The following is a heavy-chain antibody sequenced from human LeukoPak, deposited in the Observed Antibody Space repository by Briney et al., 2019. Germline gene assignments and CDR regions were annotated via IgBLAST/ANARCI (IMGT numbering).Heavy chain of an antibody. CDR1: GGSISSSNW. CDR3: AGLFSGYDPFDY. J-gene: IGHJ4*02. V-gene: IGHV4-4*02. D-gene: IGHD5-12*01. CDR2: IYHSGST. Sequence: SGTLSLTCAVSGGSISSSNWWSWVRQPPGKGLEWIGEIYHSGSTNYNPSLKSRVTISVDKSKNQFSLKLRSVTAADTAVYYCAGLFSGYDPFDYWGQGTLVTVSS.